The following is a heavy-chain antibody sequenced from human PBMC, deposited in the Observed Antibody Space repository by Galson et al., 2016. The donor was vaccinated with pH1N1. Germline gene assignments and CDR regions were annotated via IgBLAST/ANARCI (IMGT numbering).Heavy chain of an antibody. V-gene: IGHV2-70*01. J-gene: IGHJ4*02. CDR3: ARFLYGYYSGYFDY. D-gene: IGHD4-17*01. Sequence: PALVKPTQTLTLTCTFSGFSLSTSGMCVSWIRQPPGKALEWLALIDWDDDKYYSTSLKTRLTISKVTSKNQVVLTMTNMDPVDTAAYYCARFLYGYYSGYFDYWGQGTLVTVSS. CDR2: IDWDDDK. CDR1: GFSLSTSGMC.